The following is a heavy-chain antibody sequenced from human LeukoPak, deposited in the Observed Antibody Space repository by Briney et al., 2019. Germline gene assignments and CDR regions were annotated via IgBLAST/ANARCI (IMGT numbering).Heavy chain of an antibody. CDR3: ACYGIAPPY. CDR2: INNDESST. J-gene: IGHJ4*02. V-gene: IGHV3-74*01. Sequence: GGSLRLSCAASGFTFSSYWMHWIRQAPEKGLVWVSHINNDESSTSYADSVRGRFTISRDNAKNTLYLQMNSLRTEDTAVYYCACYGIAPPYWGQGTLVTVSS. CDR1: GFTFSSYW. D-gene: IGHD2-15*01.